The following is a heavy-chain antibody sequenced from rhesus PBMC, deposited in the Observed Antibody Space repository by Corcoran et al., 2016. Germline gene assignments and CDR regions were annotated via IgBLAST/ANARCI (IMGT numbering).Heavy chain of an antibody. Sequence: QVTLKESGPALVKPTQTLTLTCTFSGFSLTTSGMGVGWIRQPPGKALEWLALSYWDDDKRYSTSLKSRLTISKDTSKNQVVLTMTNMDPVDTATYYGARVGHCSGGVCYADYWGQGVLVTVSS. J-gene: IGHJ4*01. CDR3: ARVGHCSGGVCYADY. CDR2: SYWDDDK. CDR1: GFSLTTSGMG. D-gene: IGHD2-8*01. V-gene: IGHV2-174*01.